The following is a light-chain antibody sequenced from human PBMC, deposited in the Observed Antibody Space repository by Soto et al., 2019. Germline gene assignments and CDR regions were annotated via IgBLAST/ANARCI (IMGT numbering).Light chain of an antibody. V-gene: IGLV2-11*01. CDR3: CSYSGTYNFVV. Sequence: QSALTQPRSVSGSPGQSVTISCTGTSSDVGGYNYVSWYQQHPGKAPKLMMYDVSKRPSGVPDRFSGSKSGNTASLTISGLQADDEADYYCCSYSGTYNFVVFGGGTKVTVL. CDR2: DVS. CDR1: SSDVGGYNY. J-gene: IGLJ2*01.